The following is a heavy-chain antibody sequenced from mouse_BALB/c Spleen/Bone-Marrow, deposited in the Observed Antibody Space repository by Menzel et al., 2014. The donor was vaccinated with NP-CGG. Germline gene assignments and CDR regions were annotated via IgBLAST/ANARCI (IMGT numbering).Heavy chain of an antibody. CDR3: ARASVVPYYFDF. CDR1: GYTFINYW. D-gene: IGHD1-1*01. Sequence: VKLMESGAELMKPGASVKISCKATGYTFINYWIDWVRQRPGHGLEWIGEILPGSGTANYNEKFKGKATFTADTSSNTAYMQLSSLTSEDSALYYCARASVVPYYFDFWGQGTTLTVSS. CDR2: ILPGSGTA. J-gene: IGHJ2*01. V-gene: IGHV1-9*01.